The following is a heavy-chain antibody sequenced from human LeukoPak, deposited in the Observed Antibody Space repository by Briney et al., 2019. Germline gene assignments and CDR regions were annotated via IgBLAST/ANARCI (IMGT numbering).Heavy chain of an antibody. J-gene: IGHJ4*02. CDR1: GGTFSSYA. CDR3: ASLNSSSFAYYFDY. Sequence: ASVKVSCKASGGTFSSYAISWVRQAPGQGLEWMGGIIPIFGTANYAQKFQGRVTITTDESTSTAYMELSSLRSEDTAVYYCASLNSSSFAYYFDYWGQGTLVTVSS. D-gene: IGHD6-13*01. CDR2: IIPIFGTA. V-gene: IGHV1-69*05.